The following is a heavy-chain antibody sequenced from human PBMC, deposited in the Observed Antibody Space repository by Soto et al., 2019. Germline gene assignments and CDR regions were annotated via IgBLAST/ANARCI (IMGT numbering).Heavy chain of an antibody. V-gene: IGHV4-30-4*01. CDR1: GGSISSGDYY. J-gene: IGHJ4*02. D-gene: IGHD5-12*01. Sequence: SETLSRTCTAAGGSISSGDYYWRWIRQPPGKGLEWIGYIYDSGITYYNPSLKSRVTISVDTSKNQFSLKLSSVTAPDTAVYYCARVRTLTERWLQMYYFDYWGQGTRATVSS. CDR2: IYDSGIT. CDR3: ARVRTLTERWLQMYYFDY.